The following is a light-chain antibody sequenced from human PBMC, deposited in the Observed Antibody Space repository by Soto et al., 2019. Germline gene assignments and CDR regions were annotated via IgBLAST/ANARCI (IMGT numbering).Light chain of an antibody. CDR1: SSNIGAGYD. Sequence: QSVLTQPPSVSGAPGQRVTISGTGSSSNIGAGYDVHWYQQLPGTAPKLLIYGNSNRPSGVPDRFSGSKSGTSASLAITGLQAEDEADYYCQSYDSSLGVVFGGGTKLTVL. CDR3: QSYDSSLGVV. J-gene: IGLJ2*01. CDR2: GNS. V-gene: IGLV1-40*01.